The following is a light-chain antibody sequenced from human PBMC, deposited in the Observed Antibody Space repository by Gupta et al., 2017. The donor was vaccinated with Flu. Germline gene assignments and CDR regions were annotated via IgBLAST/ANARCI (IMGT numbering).Light chain of an antibody. CDR2: DDS. Sequence: SSVLTQPPSGSVAPGQTARIACGGHHIGSESVHWYQHKTSQAPVLVVYDDSVRPSGIPERFSGANYGDTATLTISGVEAGDEADYYCQVGDSSSDHPVFGGGTRLTVL. V-gene: IGLV3-21*02. CDR3: QVGDSSSDHPV. CDR1: HIGSES. J-gene: IGLJ2*01.